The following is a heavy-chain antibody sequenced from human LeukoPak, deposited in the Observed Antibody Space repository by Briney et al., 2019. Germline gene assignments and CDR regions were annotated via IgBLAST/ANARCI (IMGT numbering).Heavy chain of an antibody. CDR3: ARALLWFGEPSHIDY. J-gene: IGHJ4*02. D-gene: IGHD3-10*01. V-gene: IGHV1-18*01. CDR1: GYTFTSYG. Sequence: ASVKLSCKASGYTFTSYGISWVRQAPGQGLEWMGWITAYNDNTNYAQKPQGRVTMTTDTSTSTAYMELRSLRSDDTAVYYCARALLWFGEPSHIDYWGQGTLVTASS. CDR2: ITAYNDNT.